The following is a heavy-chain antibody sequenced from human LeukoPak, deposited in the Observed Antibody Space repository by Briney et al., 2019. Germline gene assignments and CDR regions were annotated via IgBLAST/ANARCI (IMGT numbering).Heavy chain of an antibody. CDR2: ISGSGGST. J-gene: IGHJ1*01. D-gene: IGHD3/OR15-3a*01. CDR1: GFTFSSYA. V-gene: IGHV3-23*01. Sequence: PGGSLRLSCAASGFTFSSYAMSWVRQAPGKGLEWVSAISGSGGSTYYADSVKGRFTISRDNSKNMLYLQMNSLRADDTAFYYCAKGDWPSTPEYFQHWGQGTLVTVSS. CDR3: AKGDWPSTPEYFQH.